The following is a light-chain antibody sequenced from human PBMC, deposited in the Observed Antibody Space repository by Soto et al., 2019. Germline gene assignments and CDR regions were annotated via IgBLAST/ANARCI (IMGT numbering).Light chain of an antibody. CDR2: GAS. Sequence: EIVLTQSPGTLSLSPGERATLSCRASQSVSSSYLAWYQQKPGQAPRLLIYGASSRATGTPDRFSGSGSGTDFTLTISRLEPADFAMYYCQHYGASPPVTFGGGTKVEI. CDR1: QSVSSSY. J-gene: IGKJ4*01. V-gene: IGKV3-20*01. CDR3: QHYGASPPVT.